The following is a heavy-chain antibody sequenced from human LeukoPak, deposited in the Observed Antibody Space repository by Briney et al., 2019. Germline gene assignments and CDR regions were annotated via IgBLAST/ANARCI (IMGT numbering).Heavy chain of an antibody. D-gene: IGHD2-15*01. V-gene: IGHV1-18*01. CDR2: ISVYNGNT. CDR3: AREGDCSGGTCNANDDYYNDGEDV. J-gene: IGHJ6*02. CDR1: GYTFTNYG. Sequence: GASVTVSCKASGYTFTNYGVSWVRQAPGQGLEGMGWISVYNGNTEYAQKFQDRVTMTTDTSTSTAYMELRSLRYDDTAVYFCAREGDCSGGTCNANDDYYNDGEDVWGQGTTVTVSS.